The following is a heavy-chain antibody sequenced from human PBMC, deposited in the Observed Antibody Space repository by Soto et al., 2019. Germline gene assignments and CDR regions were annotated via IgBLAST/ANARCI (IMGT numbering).Heavy chain of an antibody. CDR3: ARDEGGYDILTGYYKAHHFDQ. J-gene: IGHJ4*02. CDR2: ISPHNRNT. V-gene: IGHV1-18*01. D-gene: IGHD3-9*01. CDR1: GYTFGHFY. Sequence: QVKLVQSGAEVKKPGDSVKVSCKASGYTFGHFYITWVRQAPGQGLEWMGAISPHNRNTNYAEKFRGRVTMTTDTSTTTAYMELRSLRSDDTAVYYCARDEGGYDILTGYYKAHHFDQCGQGALVTVSS.